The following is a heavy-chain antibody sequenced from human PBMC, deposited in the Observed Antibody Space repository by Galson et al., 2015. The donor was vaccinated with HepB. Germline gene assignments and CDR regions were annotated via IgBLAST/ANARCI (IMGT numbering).Heavy chain of an antibody. CDR2: ITPSFGRP. Sequence: SVKVSCKAPGDIFSTYMFSWVRLVPGQGPEWVGGITPSFGRPNFAQRFQGRVIITADESTRTAFMELTSLRSEDTAIYFCARGPRAGYMDAWGNGTTVIVSS. CDR1: GDIFSTYM. CDR3: ARGPRAGYMDA. V-gene: IGHV1-69*13. D-gene: IGHD3-10*01. J-gene: IGHJ6*03.